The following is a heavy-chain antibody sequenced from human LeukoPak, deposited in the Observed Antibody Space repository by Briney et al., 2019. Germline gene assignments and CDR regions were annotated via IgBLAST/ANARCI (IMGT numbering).Heavy chain of an antibody. Sequence: PGGSLRLSCAASGFTFSSYSMNWVRQAPGKGLEWVSSISSSSSYIYYADSVKGRFTISRDNSKNSLYLQMNSLRTEDTALYYCATSIAVAVYFDYWGQGTLVTVSS. CDR2: ISSSSSYI. V-gene: IGHV3-21*04. CDR3: ATSIAVAVYFDY. J-gene: IGHJ4*02. CDR1: GFTFSSYS. D-gene: IGHD6-19*01.